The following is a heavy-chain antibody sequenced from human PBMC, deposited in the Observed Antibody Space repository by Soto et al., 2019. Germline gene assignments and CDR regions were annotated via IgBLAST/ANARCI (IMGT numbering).Heavy chain of an antibody. J-gene: IGHJ4*02. Sequence: SETLSLTCTVSGGSISSGGYYWNWIRQHPGKGLEWIGYTYYSGNTYYNPSLNSRVTISADTSKSQFSLKLSSVTAADTAVYYCARLSSSGWPIEYWGQGTLVTVSS. CDR3: ARLSSSGWPIEY. D-gene: IGHD6-19*01. CDR1: GGSISSGGYY. CDR2: TYYSGNT. V-gene: IGHV4-31*03.